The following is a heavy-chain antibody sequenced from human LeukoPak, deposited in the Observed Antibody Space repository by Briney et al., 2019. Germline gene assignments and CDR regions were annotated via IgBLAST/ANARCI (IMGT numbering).Heavy chain of an antibody. CDR3: AREVVVAATSTPNWFDP. CDR2: INYSGST. D-gene: IGHD2-15*01. CDR1: GGSISSYY. V-gene: IGHV4-59*01. Sequence: SETLSLTCTASGGSISSYYWSWIRQPPRKGLEWIGYINYSGSTNYNPSLKSRVTISVDTSKNQFSLKLSSVTAADTAVYYCAREVVVAATSTPNWFDPWGQGTLVTVSS. J-gene: IGHJ5*02.